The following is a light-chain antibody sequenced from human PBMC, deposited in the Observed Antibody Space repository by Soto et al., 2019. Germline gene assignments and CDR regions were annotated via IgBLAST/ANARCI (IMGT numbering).Light chain of an antibody. Sequence: QSAGPVSVSPGERATLSGGARKSINRNVAWYQKKPGQAPRLLIYGASSRATGTPNRFSGSGSGTDFTPTISRLEPEDAAVYYRQQYGSSPPTFGQGTKVDIK. J-gene: IGKJ1*01. V-gene: IGKV3-20*01. CDR3: QQYGSSPPT. CDR2: GAS. CDR1: KSINRN.